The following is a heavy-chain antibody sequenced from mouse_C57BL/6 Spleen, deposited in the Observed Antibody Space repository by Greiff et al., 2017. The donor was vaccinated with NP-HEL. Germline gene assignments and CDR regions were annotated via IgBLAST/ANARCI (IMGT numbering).Heavy chain of an antibody. Sequence: QVQLQQPGAELVKPGASVKLSCTASGYTFTSYWMHWVKQRPGRGLEWIGRIDPNSGGTKYTEKFKGKATLTVDKSSSTAYMQRSSLTSEDAAVYYCARWGYRDPEGMDYWGQGASVTVSS. D-gene: IGHD2-14*01. CDR1: GYTFTSYW. CDR3: ARWGYRDPEGMDY. V-gene: IGHV1-72*01. CDR2: IDPNSGGT. J-gene: IGHJ4*01.